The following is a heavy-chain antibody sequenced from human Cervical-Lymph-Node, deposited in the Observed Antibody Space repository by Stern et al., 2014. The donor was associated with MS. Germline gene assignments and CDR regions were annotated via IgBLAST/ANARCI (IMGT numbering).Heavy chain of an antibody. V-gene: IGHV2-70*01. CDR3: ARIRMTTVTTGYFDY. CDR2: LDWDDDK. Sequence: QVTLRESGPALVKPTQTLTLTCTFSGFSLSTSGMCVSWIRQPPGKALEWLALLDWDDDKYYSTSLKTRLTISKDTSKNQVVLTMTNMDPVDTATYYCARIRMTTVTTGYFDYWGQGTLVTVSS. D-gene: IGHD4-11*01. J-gene: IGHJ4*02. CDR1: GFSLSTSGMC.